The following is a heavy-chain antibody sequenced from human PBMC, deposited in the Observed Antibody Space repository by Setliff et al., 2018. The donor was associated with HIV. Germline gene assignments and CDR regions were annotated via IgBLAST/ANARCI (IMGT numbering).Heavy chain of an antibody. D-gene: IGHD3-10*01. J-gene: IGHJ4*01. V-gene: IGHV3-15*01. Sequence: PGGSLRLSCAAAGFTFSNAWMTWVRQAPGKGLEWVARIRNKKNGGTTYYAAPVEGRFTISRDNANNLLFLQMNNLRDEDTAVYYCASFYGDYGYWGHGTQVTVSS. CDR1: GFTFSNAW. CDR3: ASFYGDYGY. CDR2: IRNKKNGGTT.